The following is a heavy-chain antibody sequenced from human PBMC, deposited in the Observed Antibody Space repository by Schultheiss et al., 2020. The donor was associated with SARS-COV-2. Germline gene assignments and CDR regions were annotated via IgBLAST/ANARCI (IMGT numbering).Heavy chain of an antibody. J-gene: IGHJ4*02. Sequence: ESLKISCAASGFTFSSYSMNWVRQAPGKGLEWVSSISSSSSYIYYADSVKGRFTISRDNAKNSLYLQMNSLRAEDTAVYYCARGGVGSPKSYFDYWGQGTLVTVSS. CDR1: GFTFSSYS. D-gene: IGHD1-26*01. CDR3: ARGGVGSPKSYFDY. V-gene: IGHV3-21*01. CDR2: ISSSSSYI.